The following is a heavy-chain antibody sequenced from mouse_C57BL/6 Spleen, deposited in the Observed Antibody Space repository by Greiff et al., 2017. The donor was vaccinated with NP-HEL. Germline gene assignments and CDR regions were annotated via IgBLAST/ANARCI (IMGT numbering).Heavy chain of an antibody. D-gene: IGHD2-4*01. V-gene: IGHV1-80*01. CDR2: IYPGDGDT. CDR1: GYAFSSYW. J-gene: IGHJ2*01. CDR3: ASSLYYDYDEDY. Sequence: QVQLQQSGAELVKPGASVKISCKASGYAFSSYWMNWVKQRPGKGLEWIGQIYPGDGDTNYNGKFKGKATLTSDKSSSTAYMQLSSLTSEDSAVYFCASSLYYDYDEDYWGKGTTLTVSS.